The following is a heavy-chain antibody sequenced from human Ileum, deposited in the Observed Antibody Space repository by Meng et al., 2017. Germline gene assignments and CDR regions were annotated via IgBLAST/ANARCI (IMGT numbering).Heavy chain of an antibody. V-gene: IGHV1-2*02. CDR3: AGGDSSSLPYYFDY. CDR2: INPNTGNT. Sequence: ASVKVSCKASGYSFTVNFLHWVRLAPGHGLEWIGWINPNTGNTNYAQRFEGRVAMTSDTSINTVYMDLISPTSDDTAVYYCAGGDSSSLPYYFDYWGQGTLVTVSS. CDR1: GYSFTVNF. J-gene: IGHJ4*02. D-gene: IGHD6-13*01.